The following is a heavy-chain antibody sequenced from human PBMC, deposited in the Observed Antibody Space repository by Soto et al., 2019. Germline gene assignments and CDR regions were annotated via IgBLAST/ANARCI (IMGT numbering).Heavy chain of an antibody. D-gene: IGHD3-10*01. J-gene: IGHJ4*02. CDR1: KFTFSNYW. CDR2: IKEDGSEK. V-gene: IGHV3-7*01. CDR3: ARVYFKYDY. Sequence: GGSLRLSCVASKFTFSNYWMTWVRQAPGKGLEWVANIKEDGSEKYYVDSVKGRFTISRDSAKNSLYLQMNSLRAEDTAVYFCARVYFKYDYWGQGT.